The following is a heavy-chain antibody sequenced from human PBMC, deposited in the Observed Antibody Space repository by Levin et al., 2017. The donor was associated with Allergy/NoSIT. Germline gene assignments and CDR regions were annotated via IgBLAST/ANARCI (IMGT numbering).Heavy chain of an antibody. Sequence: SETLSLTCTVSGGSISSSSYYWGWIRQPPGKGLEWIGSIYYSGSTYYNPSLKSRVTISVDTSKNQFSLKLSSVTAADTAVYYCAGLGYCSGGSCYDRGYWGQGTLVTVSS. V-gene: IGHV4-39*01. CDR3: AGLGYCSGGSCYDRGY. J-gene: IGHJ4*02. D-gene: IGHD2-15*01. CDR2: IYYSGST. CDR1: GGSISSSSYY.